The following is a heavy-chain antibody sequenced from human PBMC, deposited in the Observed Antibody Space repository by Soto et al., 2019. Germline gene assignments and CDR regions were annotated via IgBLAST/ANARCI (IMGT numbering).Heavy chain of an antibody. V-gene: IGHV3-30*03. CDR1: GYTFGSYG. CDR3: AREGEGHDAFDI. CDR2: ISYDGSNK. Sequence: GGCLSVSGAASGYTFGSYGILWVRHAPGKGLEWVAVISYDGSNKYYADSVKGRFTISRENSENTLYLQMNSLRAEDTAVYYCAREGEGHDAFDIWGQGTMVTVSS. D-gene: IGHD1-26*01. J-gene: IGHJ3*02.